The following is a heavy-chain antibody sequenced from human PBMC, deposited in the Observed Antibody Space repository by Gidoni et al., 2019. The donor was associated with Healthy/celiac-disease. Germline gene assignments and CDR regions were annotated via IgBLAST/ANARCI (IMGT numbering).Heavy chain of an antibody. Sequence: QVQLQQWGAGLLKPSETLSLTCAVYGGSFSGYYWSWIRQPPGKGLEWIGEINHSGSTNYNPSLKSRVTISVDTSKNQFSLKLSSGTAADTAVYYCARGGYPFGYSGSYYLGEGAQKRYHFAYWGQGTLVTVSS. D-gene: IGHD1-26*01. CDR1: GGSFSGYY. J-gene: IGHJ4*02. CDR3: ARGGYPFGYSGSYYLGEGAQKRYHFAY. V-gene: IGHV4-34*01. CDR2: INHSGST.